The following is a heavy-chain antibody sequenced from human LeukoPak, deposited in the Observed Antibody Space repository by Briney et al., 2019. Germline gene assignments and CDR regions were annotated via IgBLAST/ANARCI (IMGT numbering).Heavy chain of an antibody. D-gene: IGHD2-2*01. CDR2: IYYSGST. CDR1: GGSISSYY. J-gene: IGHJ4*02. CDR3: ARGLGYCSSTSCRYFDY. Sequence: SETLSLTCTVSGGSISSYYWGWIRQPPGKGLEWIGSIYYSGSTNYNPSLKSRVTISVDTSKNQFSLKLSSVTAADTAVYYCARGLGYCSSTSCRYFDYWGQGTLVTVSS. V-gene: IGHV4-39*07.